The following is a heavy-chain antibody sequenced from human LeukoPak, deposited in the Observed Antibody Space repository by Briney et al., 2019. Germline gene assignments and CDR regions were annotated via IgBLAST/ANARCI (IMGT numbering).Heavy chain of an antibody. CDR3: TTSKH. V-gene: IGHV3-15*01. CDR1: GFTFSNAW. CDR2: IKNKTDGGTT. Sequence: GGSLRLSCAASGFTFSNAWMSWVRQAPGKGLEWVGRIKNKTDGGTTDYAAPVKGRFTISRDDSKNTLYLQMNSLKTEDTAVYYCTTSKHWGQGTLVTVSS. J-gene: IGHJ4*02.